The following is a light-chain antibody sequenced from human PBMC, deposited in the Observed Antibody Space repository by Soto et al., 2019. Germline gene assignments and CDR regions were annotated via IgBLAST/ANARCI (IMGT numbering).Light chain of an antibody. J-gene: IGLJ1*01. V-gene: IGLV2-14*01. Sequence: ALTQPASVSGSPGQSITISCTGTSSDVGGYNYVSWYQQHPGKAPKLMIYDVSNRPSGVSNRFSGSKSGNTASLSISGLQAEDEADYYCSSYTSSSTRVFGTGTKLTVL. CDR1: SSDVGGYNY. CDR3: SSYTSSSTRV. CDR2: DVS.